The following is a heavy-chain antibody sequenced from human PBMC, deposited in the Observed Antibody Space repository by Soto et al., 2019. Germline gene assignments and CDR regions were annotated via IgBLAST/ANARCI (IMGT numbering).Heavy chain of an antibody. V-gene: IGHV3-23*01. J-gene: IGHJ4*02. CDR1: GFTFSSYA. D-gene: IGHD2-21*02. CDR3: AKDRRVVVTAMYY. Sequence: EVQLLESGGGLVQPGGSLRLSCAASGFTFSSYAMSWVRQAPGKGLEWVSAISGSGGSTYYADSVKGRFTISRDNSKNTLYLQMNSLGAEDTAVYYCAKDRRVVVTAMYYWGQGNLVTGSS. CDR2: ISGSGGST.